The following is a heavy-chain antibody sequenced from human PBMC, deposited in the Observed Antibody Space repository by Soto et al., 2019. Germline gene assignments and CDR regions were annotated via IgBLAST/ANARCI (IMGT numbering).Heavy chain of an antibody. Sequence: PSETLSLTCAVSGGSISSGGYSWSWIRQPPGKGLEWIGYIYHSGSTYYNPSLKSRVTISVDRSKNQFSLKLSSVTAADTAVYYCARDRLSQGLDPWGQGTLVTVSS. J-gene: IGHJ5*02. CDR3: ARDRLSQGLDP. V-gene: IGHV4-30-2*01. CDR2: IYHSGST. CDR1: GGSISSGGYS.